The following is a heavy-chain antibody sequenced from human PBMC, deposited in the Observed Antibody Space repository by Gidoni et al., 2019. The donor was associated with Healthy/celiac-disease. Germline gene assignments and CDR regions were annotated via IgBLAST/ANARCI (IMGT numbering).Heavy chain of an antibody. Sequence: QVQLVQSGAEVKKPGASVKVSCKASGYTFTSYYMHWVRQAPGQGLEWMGIINPSGGSTSYAQKFQGRVTMTRDTSTSTVYMELSSLRSEDTAVYYCARVRRPHDYGDYHIKAFDYWGQGTLVTVSS. CDR2: INPSGGST. D-gene: IGHD4-17*01. CDR3: ARVRRPHDYGDYHIKAFDY. J-gene: IGHJ4*02. V-gene: IGHV1-46*01. CDR1: GYTFTSYY.